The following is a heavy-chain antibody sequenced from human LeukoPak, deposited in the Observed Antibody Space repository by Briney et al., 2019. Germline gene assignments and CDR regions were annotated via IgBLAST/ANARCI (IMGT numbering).Heavy chain of an antibody. Sequence: GGSLRLSCAASGFTFSSYSMNWVRQAPGKGLEWVSYISSSSSTIYYADSVKGRFTISRDNAKNTLYLQVNSLRAEDTAVYYCAKVGTIFGVGYPSYYYYYMDVWGKGATVTVSS. CDR1: GFTFSSYS. CDR3: AKVGTIFGVGYPSYYYYYMDV. J-gene: IGHJ6*03. CDR2: ISSSSSTI. V-gene: IGHV3-48*04. D-gene: IGHD3-3*01.